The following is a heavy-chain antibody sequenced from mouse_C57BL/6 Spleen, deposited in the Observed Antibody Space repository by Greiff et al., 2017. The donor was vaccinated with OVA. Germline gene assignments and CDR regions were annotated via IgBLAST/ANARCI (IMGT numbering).Heavy chain of an antibody. J-gene: IGHJ1*03. V-gene: IGHV1-62-2*01. CDR2: FYPGSGSI. CDR3: ARHEEVTTVAHYWYFDV. Sequence: VQRVESGAELVKPGASVKLSCKASGYTFTEYTIHWVKQRSGQGLEWIGWFYPGSGSIKYNEKFKDKATLTADKSSSTVYMELSRLTSEDSAVYFCARHEEVTTVAHYWYFDVWGTGTTVTVSS. CDR1: GYTFTEYT. D-gene: IGHD1-1*01.